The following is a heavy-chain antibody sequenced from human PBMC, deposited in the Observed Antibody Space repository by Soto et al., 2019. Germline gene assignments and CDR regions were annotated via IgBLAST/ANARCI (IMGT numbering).Heavy chain of an antibody. J-gene: IGHJ4*02. D-gene: IGHD3-16*02. V-gene: IGHV3-48*01. Sequence: PGGSLRLSCAASGFTFSSYSMNWVRQAPGKGLEWVSYISSSSSTIYYADSVKGRFTISRDNAKNSLYLQMNSLRAEDTAVYYCARGGDHYIWGSYRYTTLPNFDYWGQGTLVTVSS. CDR2: ISSSSSTI. CDR3: ARGGDHYIWGSYRYTTLPNFDY. CDR1: GFTFSSYS.